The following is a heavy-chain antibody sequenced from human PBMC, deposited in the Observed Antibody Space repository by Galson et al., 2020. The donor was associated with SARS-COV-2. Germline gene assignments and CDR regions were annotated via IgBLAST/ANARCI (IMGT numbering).Heavy chain of an antibody. CDR3: AKDIYPGSSSWFENYYGMDV. CDR1: GFTFSSYG. D-gene: IGHD6-13*01. Sequence: GGTLRLSCAASGFTFSSYGMHWVRQAPGKGLEWVAVISYDGSNKYYADSVKGRFTISRDNSKNTLYLQMNSLRAEDTAVYYCAKDIYPGSSSWFENYYGMDVWGQGTTVTVSS. J-gene: IGHJ6*02. CDR2: ISYDGSNK. V-gene: IGHV3-30*18.